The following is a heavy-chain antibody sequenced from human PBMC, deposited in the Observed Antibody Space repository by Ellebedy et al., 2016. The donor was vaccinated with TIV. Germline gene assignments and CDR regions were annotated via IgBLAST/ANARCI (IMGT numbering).Heavy chain of an antibody. CDR3: ARGLATWPTDAFDI. J-gene: IGHJ3*02. CDR1: GFILNTYA. Sequence: GESLKISCAASGFILNTYAMNWVRQAPGKGLEWVAVISYDGVNKYYANSVKGRFTISRDNSENTLYRPMNSLRPEDTAVFYCARGLATWPTDAFDIWGQGTMVTVSS. CDR2: ISYDGVNK. D-gene: IGHD1-26*01. V-gene: IGHV3-30*04.